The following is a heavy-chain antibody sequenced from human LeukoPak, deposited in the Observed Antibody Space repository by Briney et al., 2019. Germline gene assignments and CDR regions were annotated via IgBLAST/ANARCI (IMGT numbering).Heavy chain of an antibody. J-gene: IGHJ6*02. V-gene: IGHV3-15*01. CDR3: TTDYEGKFDYYGMDV. Sequence: PGGSLRLSCAASGFTFSNAWMSWVRQAPGKGLEWVGRIKSKTDGGTTDYAAPVKGRFTISRDDSKNTLYLQMNSLKTEDTAVYYRTTDYEGKFDYYGMDVWGQGTTVTVSS. CDR2: IKSKTDGGTT. D-gene: IGHD3-16*01. CDR1: GFTFSNAW.